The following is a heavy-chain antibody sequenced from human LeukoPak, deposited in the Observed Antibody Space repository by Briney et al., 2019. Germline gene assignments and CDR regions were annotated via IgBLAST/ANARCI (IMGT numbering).Heavy chain of an antibody. J-gene: IGHJ3*02. CDR2: INPNSGGT. CDR3: ARDRWELRHDAFDI. CDR1: GYTFTGYY. V-gene: IGHV1-2*02. Sequence: ASVKVSCKASGYTFTGYYMHWVRQAPGQGLEWMGWINPNSGGTNYAQKFQGRVTMTRDTSISTAYMELSRLRSEDTAVYYCARDRWELRHDAFDIWGKGQWSPSLQ. D-gene: IGHD1-26*01.